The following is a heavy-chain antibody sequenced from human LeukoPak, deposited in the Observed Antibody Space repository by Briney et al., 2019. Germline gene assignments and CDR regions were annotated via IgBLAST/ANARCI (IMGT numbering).Heavy chain of an antibody. Sequence: GGSLRLSCAASGFTFSSYAMSWVRQAPGKGLEWVSAISGSGGSTYYADSVKGRFTISRDNSKNTPYLQMNSLRAEDTAVYYCATTLDYYDSSGYVMYYFDYWGQGTLVTVSS. CDR2: ISGSGGST. J-gene: IGHJ4*02. CDR1: GFTFSSYA. D-gene: IGHD3-22*01. V-gene: IGHV3-23*01. CDR3: ATTLDYYDSSGYVMYYFDY.